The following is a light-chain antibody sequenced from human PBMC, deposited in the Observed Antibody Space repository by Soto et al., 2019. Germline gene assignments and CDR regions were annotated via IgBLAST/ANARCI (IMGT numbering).Light chain of an antibody. V-gene: IGKV3-15*01. Sequence: ETVMTQSPATLSVSPGESATLSCRASQSISSNLAWYQQKPGQAPRLLMYGASTRATGIPARFSGSGSGTEFTLTISGLQSEDFAVYYCQQYNNWPITFGQGTRLEIK. CDR3: QQYNNWPIT. J-gene: IGKJ5*01. CDR2: GAS. CDR1: QSISSN.